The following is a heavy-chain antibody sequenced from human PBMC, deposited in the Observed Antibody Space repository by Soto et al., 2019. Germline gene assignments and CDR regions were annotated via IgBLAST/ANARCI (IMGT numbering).Heavy chain of an antibody. V-gene: IGHV3-74*01. CDR3: ARDPWGRADV. Sequence: EVQLVESGGGLVRPGGSLRLSCVDSEFTFSSYWMHWVRQVPGKGLVWVSRMNEDGSTTDYADSVKGRFTISRDNARNRQYRQMNSLRAEDTAGYYWARDPWGRADVWGQGPTVTVSS. D-gene: IGHD3-16*01. CDR1: EFTFSSYW. J-gene: IGHJ6*02. CDR2: MNEDGSTT.